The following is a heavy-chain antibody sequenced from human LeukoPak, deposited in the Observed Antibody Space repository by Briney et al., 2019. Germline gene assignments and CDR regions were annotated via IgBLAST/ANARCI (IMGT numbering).Heavy chain of an antibody. V-gene: IGHV3-53*04. CDR1: GFTVSSNY. CDR2: ICSGGST. J-gene: IGHJ6*02. Sequence: GGSLRLSCAASGFTVSSNYMSWVRQAPGKGLEWVSVICSGGSTYYADSVKGRFTISRHNSKNTLYLQMNSLRAEDTAVYYCARGDYGDYVGGYYYYGMDVWGQGTTVTVSS. CDR3: ARGDYGDYVGGYYYYGMDV. D-gene: IGHD4-17*01.